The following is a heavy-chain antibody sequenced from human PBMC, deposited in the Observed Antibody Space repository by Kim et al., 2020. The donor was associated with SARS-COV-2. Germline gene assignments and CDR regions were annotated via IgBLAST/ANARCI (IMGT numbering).Heavy chain of an antibody. CDR3: ARDYQAGTERRGHSGYAFDI. J-gene: IGHJ3*02. CDR1: GFTFSSYS. CDR2: ISSSSSTI. V-gene: IGHV3-48*02. Sequence: GGSLRLSCAASGFTFSSYSMNWVRQAPGKGLEWVSYISSSSSTIYYADSVKGRFTISRDNAKNSLYLQMNSLRDEDTAVYYCARDYQAGTERRGHSGYAFDIWGQGTMVTVSS. D-gene: IGHD6-19*01.